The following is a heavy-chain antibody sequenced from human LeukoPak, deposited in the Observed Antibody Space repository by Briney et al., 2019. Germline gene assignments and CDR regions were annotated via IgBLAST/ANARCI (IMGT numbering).Heavy chain of an antibody. V-gene: IGHV3-48*04. CDR2: ISSSSSTI. CDR1: GFTFSSYS. CDR3: ARALTFCGGDCYPYYFDY. J-gene: IGHJ4*02. Sequence: GGSLRLSCAASGFTFSSYSMTWVRQAPGKGLEWVSYISSSSSTIYYADSVKGRFTISRDNAKNSLYLQMNSLRAEDTAVYYCARALTFCGGDCYPYYFDYWGLGTLVTVSS. D-gene: IGHD2-21*02.